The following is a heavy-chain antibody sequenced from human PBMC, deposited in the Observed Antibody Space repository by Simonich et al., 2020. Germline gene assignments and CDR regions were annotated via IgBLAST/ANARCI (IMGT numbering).Heavy chain of an antibody. CDR3: ARARLYSSSHAFDI. Sequence: QVQLVQSGAEVKKPGASVKVSCKASGYTFTGYYMHWVRQAPGQGLEWMGAINPKSGGTNYAQKFQGRGTMTRDTSISTAYMELSRLRSDDTAVYYCARARLYSSSHAFDIWGQGTMVTVSS. D-gene: IGHD6-6*01. CDR2: INPKSGGT. CDR1: GYTFTGYY. J-gene: IGHJ3*02. V-gene: IGHV1-2*02.